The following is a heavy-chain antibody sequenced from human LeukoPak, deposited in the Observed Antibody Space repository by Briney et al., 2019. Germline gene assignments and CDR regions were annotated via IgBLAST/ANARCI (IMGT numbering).Heavy chain of an antibody. V-gene: IGHV3-7*01. CDR3: ARKVVEFDY. CDR1: GFMFSSYA. J-gene: IGHJ4*02. D-gene: IGHD3-22*01. Sequence: GGSLRLSXAASGFMFSSYAMSWVRQAPGKGLEWVANIKQDGSEKYYVDSVKGRFTISRDNAKNSLYLQMNSLRAEDTAVYYCARKVVEFDYWGQGTLVTVSS. CDR2: IKQDGSEK.